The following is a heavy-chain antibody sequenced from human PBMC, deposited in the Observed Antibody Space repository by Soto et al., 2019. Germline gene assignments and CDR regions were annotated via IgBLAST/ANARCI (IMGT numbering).Heavy chain of an antibody. J-gene: IGHJ6*02. Sequence: QVQLVQSGAEVKKPGSSVRLSCKASGGTFSNYPISWVRQAPGQGLEWMGGILPIFATANYAQKFQGRLTITVDESTTTAYMELSSLRSEDTVVYYCARDTREITMVLGVTPYYIYHMDVWGQGTTVTVSS. V-gene: IGHV1-69*01. CDR3: ARDTREITMVLGVTPYYIYHMDV. CDR1: GGTFSNYP. CDR2: ILPIFATA. D-gene: IGHD3-10*01.